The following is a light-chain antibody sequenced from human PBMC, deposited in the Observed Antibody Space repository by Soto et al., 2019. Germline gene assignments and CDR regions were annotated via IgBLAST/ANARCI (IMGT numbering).Light chain of an antibody. Sequence: SYVLTQPPSVSVAPGQTARVTCGGNNIGSKSVHWYQQKPGQAPVMVVYHNSDRPSEIPERFSGSNSGNTATLTISRVGAGDEADYYCQVWDSSSDHWVFGGGTQLTVL. CDR1: NIGSKS. CDR2: HNS. V-gene: IGLV3-21*02. CDR3: QVWDSSSDHWV. J-gene: IGLJ3*02.